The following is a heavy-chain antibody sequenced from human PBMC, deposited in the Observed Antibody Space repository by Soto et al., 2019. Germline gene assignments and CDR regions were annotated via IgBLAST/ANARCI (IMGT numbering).Heavy chain of an antibody. D-gene: IGHD2-21*02. V-gene: IGHV1-69*10. CDR2: INPSNEIT. J-gene: IGHJ4*02. CDR1: GYTFSAYY. Sequence: SVKVSCKTSGYTFSAYYVHWARRAPGRGFQWLGWINPSNEITTFSEFFQGRVTITADESTSTAYMELSSLRSEDTAVYYCARERAYCGGDCYSRAFDYWGQGTLVTVSS. CDR3: ARERAYCGGDCYSRAFDY.